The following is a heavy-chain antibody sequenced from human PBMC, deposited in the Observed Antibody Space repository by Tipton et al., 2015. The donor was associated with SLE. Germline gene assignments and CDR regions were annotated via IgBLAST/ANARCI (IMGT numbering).Heavy chain of an antibody. CDR1: GGSISSYY. V-gene: IGHV4-59*04. CDR3: RLITITSLFDY. D-gene: IGHD3-16*01. Sequence: LRLSCTVSGGSISSYYWSWIRQPPGKGLEWIGCIYYSGSTYYNPSLKSRVTISVDTSKNQFSLKLSSVTAADTAVYYCRLITITSLFDYWGQGTLVTVSS. J-gene: IGHJ4*02. CDR2: IYYSGST.